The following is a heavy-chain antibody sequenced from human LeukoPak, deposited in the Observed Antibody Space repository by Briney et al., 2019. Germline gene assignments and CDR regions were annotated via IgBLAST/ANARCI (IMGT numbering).Heavy chain of an antibody. D-gene: IGHD2-15*01. Sequence: GGSLRLSCAASGFTFSSYAMHWVRQAPGKGLEWVAVISYDGSNKYYADSVKGRFTISRDNSKNTLYLQMNSLRAEDTAVYYCAKQAPISIVVVVAATRFDYWGQGTLVTVSS. CDR2: ISYDGSNK. CDR3: AKQAPISIVVVVAATRFDY. V-gene: IGHV3-30-3*01. J-gene: IGHJ4*02. CDR1: GFTFSSYA.